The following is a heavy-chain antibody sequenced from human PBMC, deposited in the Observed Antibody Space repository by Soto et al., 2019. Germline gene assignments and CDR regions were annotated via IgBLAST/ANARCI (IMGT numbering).Heavy chain of an antibody. J-gene: IGHJ5*02. CDR3: ARGALSGGGWLDP. CDR1: GYSFTKYY. D-gene: IGHD1-26*01. Sequence: ASVKVSCKASGYSFTKYYLHWVRQAPGQGLEWMAIINPSSGDTTYAQKFQGRVTVTSYTSTSTVYMELRSLTSEDTAIYYCARGALSGGGWLDPWGQGTLVTVSS. V-gene: IGHV1-46*01. CDR2: INPSSGDT.